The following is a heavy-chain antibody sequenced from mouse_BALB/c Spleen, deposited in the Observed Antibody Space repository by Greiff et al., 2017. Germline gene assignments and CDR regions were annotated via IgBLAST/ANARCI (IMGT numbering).Heavy chain of an antibody. D-gene: IGHD1-1*01. J-gene: IGHJ3*01. CDR3: ARRGGSSPY. CDR2: ILPGSGST. CDR1: GYTFSSYW. V-gene: IGHV1-9*01. Sequence: LVESGAELMKPGASVKISCKATGYTFSSYWIEWVKQRPGHGLEWIGEILPGSGSTNYNEKFKGKATFTADTSSNTAYMQLSSLTSEDSAVYYCARRGGSSPYWGQGTLVTVSA.